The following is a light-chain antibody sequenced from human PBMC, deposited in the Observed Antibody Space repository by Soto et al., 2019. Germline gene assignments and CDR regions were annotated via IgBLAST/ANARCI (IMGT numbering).Light chain of an antibody. CDR2: YDN. CDR1: NSNIGSNT. J-gene: IGLJ1*01. V-gene: IGLV1-44*01. CDR3: AAWDDSLNGRV. Sequence: VLTQPPSASGTPGQRVTISCSGSNSNIGSNTVNWYQQLPGTAPKLLIYYDNLRPSGVPDRISGSKSGTSASLAISGLQSDNEADYYCAAWDDSLNGRVFGTGTKVTVL.